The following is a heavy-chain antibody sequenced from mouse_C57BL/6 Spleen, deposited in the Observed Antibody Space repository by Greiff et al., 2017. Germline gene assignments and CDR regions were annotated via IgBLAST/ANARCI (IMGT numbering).Heavy chain of an antibody. D-gene: IGHD2-1*01. Sequence: QVQLQQSGAELVRPGTSVKLSCKASGYTFTSYWMHWVKQRPGQGLEWIGVIDPSDSYTNYNQKFKGKATLTVDTSSSTAYMQLSSLTSEDSAVYYCARYGNYPYYAMDYWGQGTSVTVSS. J-gene: IGHJ4*01. V-gene: IGHV1-59*01. CDR2: IDPSDSYT. CDR1: GYTFTSYW. CDR3: ARYGNYPYYAMDY.